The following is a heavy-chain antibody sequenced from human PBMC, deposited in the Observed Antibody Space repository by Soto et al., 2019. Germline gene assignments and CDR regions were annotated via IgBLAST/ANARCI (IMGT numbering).Heavy chain of an antibody. CDR2: IRGTGGGT. CDR3: ANRAAEESWCTSASCFLIAFDN. J-gene: IGHJ3*02. CDR1: RHTFRPYA. V-gene: IGHV3-23*01. Sequence: EVHLLESGGGLVQPGGSLRLSCAASRHTFRPYAITWLRQSTGKAVECVSSIRGTGGGTYYADSVKGRFTISRDNSKNTLYLQMNSLRVEDTAVYFCANRAAEESWCTSASCFLIAFDNWGQGTMVTVSS. D-gene: IGHD2-8*02.